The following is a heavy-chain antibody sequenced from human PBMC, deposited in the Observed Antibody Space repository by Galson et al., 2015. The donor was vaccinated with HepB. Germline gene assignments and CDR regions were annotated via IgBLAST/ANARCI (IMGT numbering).Heavy chain of an antibody. J-gene: IGHJ6*02. CDR2: INPNSGGT. D-gene: IGHD6-6*01. Sequence: SVKVSCKAYGYTFTGYYMHWVRQAPGQGLEWVGRINPNSGGTNYAQKFQGRVTMTRDMSISTAYMELSRLRSDDTVVYYCSRGAVWSSSSGDYYYSYGMDVWGQGTTVTVSS. CDR1: GYTFTGYY. V-gene: IGHV1-2*05. CDR3: SRGAVWSSSSGDYYYSYGMDV.